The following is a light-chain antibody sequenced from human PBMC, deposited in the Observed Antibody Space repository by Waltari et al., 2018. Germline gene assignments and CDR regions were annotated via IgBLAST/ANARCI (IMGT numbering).Light chain of an antibody. J-gene: IGKJ4*01. CDR2: AAS. Sequence: IQMTQSPSALSASVVDRVTISCRASQNIYSNLAWYQQKPGKAPKLLIYAASSLQSGIPSRFSGSGSGTDFTLTISSLQPEDSAAYYCQHYYDNPPTFGGGTKVEIK. CDR3: QHYYDNPPT. CDR1: QNIYSN. V-gene: IGKV1-6*01.